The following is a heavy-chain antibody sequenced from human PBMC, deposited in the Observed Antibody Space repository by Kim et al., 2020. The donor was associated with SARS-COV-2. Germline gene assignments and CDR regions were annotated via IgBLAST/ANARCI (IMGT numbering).Heavy chain of an antibody. CDR2: INHSGST. D-gene: IGHD3-10*01. V-gene: IGHV4-34*01. CDR1: GGSFSGYY. Sequence: SETLSLTCAVYGGSFSGYYWSWIRQPPGKGLEWIGEINHSGSTNYNPSLKSRVTISVDTSKNQFSLKLSSVTAADTAVYYCARALMGWFDPWGQGTLVTVSS. J-gene: IGHJ5*02. CDR3: ARALMGWFDP.